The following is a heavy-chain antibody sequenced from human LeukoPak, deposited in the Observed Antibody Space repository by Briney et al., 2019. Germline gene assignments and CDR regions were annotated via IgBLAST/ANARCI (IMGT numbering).Heavy chain of an antibody. V-gene: IGHV3-30*18. CDR3: GKESSPGLRAVGS. D-gene: IGHD4-17*01. J-gene: IGHJ4*02. CDR1: GFTFSSYG. Sequence: GGSLRLSCAASGFTFSSYGMHWVRQAPGKGLEWVAVISYDGSNKYYADSVKGRFTISRDNSKNTLYLQMNSLRPDDTAVYYCGKESSPGLRAVGSWGQGTLVTVSS. CDR2: ISYDGSNK.